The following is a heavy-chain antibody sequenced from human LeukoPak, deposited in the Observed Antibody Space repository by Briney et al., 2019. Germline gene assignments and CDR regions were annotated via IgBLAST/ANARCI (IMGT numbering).Heavy chain of an antibody. CDR3: SRGSGESNTGDY. CDR2: IHPSGGT. D-gene: IGHD6-25*01. Sequence: SETLSLTCAISGVSFSHYYWSWLRQPPGKGLEWVGEIHPSGGTRFNPSLERRVSISKDTSKNQFSLKLTSVTAADTAVYYCSRGSGESNTGDYWGQGTLVTVSS. CDR1: GVSFSHYY. V-gene: IGHV4-34*01. J-gene: IGHJ4*02.